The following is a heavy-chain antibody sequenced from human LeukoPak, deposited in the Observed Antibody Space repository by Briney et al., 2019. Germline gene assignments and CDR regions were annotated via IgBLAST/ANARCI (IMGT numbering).Heavy chain of an antibody. D-gene: IGHD6-25*01. V-gene: IGHV3-23*01. J-gene: IGHJ4*02. CDR1: GFTFSSYA. CDR3: ANPRLSRGSYYFDY. CDR2: ISGSGGST. Sequence: GGSLRLSCAASGFTFSSYAMSWVRQAPGKGLEWVSAISGSGGSTYYADSVKGRFTISRDKSKNTLYLQMNSLRAEDTAVYYCANPRLSRGSYYFDYWGQGTLVTVSS.